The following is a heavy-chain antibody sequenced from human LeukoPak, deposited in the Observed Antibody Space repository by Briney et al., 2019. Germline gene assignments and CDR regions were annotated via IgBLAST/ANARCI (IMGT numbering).Heavy chain of an antibody. CDR1: GGSISSSSYY. Sequence: SETLSLTCTVSGGSISSSSYYWGWIRQPPGKGLEWIGSIYYSGSTYYNPSLKSRVTISVDTSKNQFSLKLSSVTAADTAVYYCARAHIVVVPAAIVGGWFDPWGQGTLVTVSS. D-gene: IGHD2-2*01. CDR2: IYYSGST. J-gene: IGHJ5*02. CDR3: ARAHIVVVPAAIVGGWFDP. V-gene: IGHV4-39*07.